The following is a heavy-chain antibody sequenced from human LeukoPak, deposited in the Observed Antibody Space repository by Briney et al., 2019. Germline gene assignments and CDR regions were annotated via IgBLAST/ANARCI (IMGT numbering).Heavy chain of an antibody. V-gene: IGHV3-23*01. CDR2: IIYSGGAT. J-gene: IGHJ4*02. CDR1: GFTFSRSA. D-gene: IGHD3-22*01. Sequence: PGGSLRLSCAASGFTFSRSAMTWVRQGPGTGLEFVASIIYSGGATYYADSVKGRFTISRDNSKNTLYLQTNSLRAEDTALYYFAKDGLYYDGSEHVYYFDSWGQGTLVTVSS. CDR3: AKDGLYYDGSEHVYYFDS.